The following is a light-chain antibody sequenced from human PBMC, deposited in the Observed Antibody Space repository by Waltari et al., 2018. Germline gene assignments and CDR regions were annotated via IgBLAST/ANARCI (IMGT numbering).Light chain of an antibody. CDR2: CST. J-gene: IGLJ3*02. Sequence: QSVLTQPPSVSGTPGQSVTISCTGGSSNIGAGYDVHWYQQLRGAAPKVVIFCSTTRAPGVPARFSAAKSGTSASLAITGLQADDEADYYCQSYDNSLSSWVFGGGTKLTVL. V-gene: IGLV1-40*01. CDR1: SSNIGAGYD. CDR3: QSYDNSLSSWV.